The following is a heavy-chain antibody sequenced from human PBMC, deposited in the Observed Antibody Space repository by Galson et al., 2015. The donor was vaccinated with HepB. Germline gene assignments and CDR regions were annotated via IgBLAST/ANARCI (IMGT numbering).Heavy chain of an antibody. V-gene: IGHV3-48*04. CDR2: ISSSSSTI. D-gene: IGHD3-10*01. CDR1: GFTFSSYS. Sequence: SLRLSCAASGFTFSSYSMNWVRQAPGKGLEWVSYISSSSSTIYYADSVKGRFTISRDNAKNSLYLQMNSLRAEDTAVYYCARGLYGSGSYYQYYFDYWGQGALVTVSS. J-gene: IGHJ4*02. CDR3: ARGLYGSGSYYQYYFDY.